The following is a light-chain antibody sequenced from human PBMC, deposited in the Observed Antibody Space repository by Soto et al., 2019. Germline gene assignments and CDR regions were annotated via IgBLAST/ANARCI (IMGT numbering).Light chain of an antibody. Sequence: QSVLTQPASVSGSPGQSITISCTGTSSDVGSYNLVSWYQQHPGKAPKLMIYEVSKRPSGVSNRFSGSKSGNTASLTISGLQAEDEADYYCCSYAGSSTLRVFGTGTKVNV. CDR2: EVS. J-gene: IGLJ1*01. CDR3: CSYAGSSTLRV. V-gene: IGLV2-23*02. CDR1: SSDVGSYNL.